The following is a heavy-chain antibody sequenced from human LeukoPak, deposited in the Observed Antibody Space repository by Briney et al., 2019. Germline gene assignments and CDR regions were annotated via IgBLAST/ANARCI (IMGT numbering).Heavy chain of an antibody. CDR3: AKTYYDFWSGPPHKGWFDP. V-gene: IGHV4-34*01. Sequence: KPSETLSLTCAVYGGSFSGYYWSGIRQPQGKGLEWIGEINHSGSTNYNPSLKSRVTISVDTSKNQFSLKLSSVTAADTAVYYCAKTYYDFWSGPPHKGWFDPWGQGTLVTVSS. D-gene: IGHD3-3*01. J-gene: IGHJ5*02. CDR2: INHSGST. CDR1: GGSFSGYY.